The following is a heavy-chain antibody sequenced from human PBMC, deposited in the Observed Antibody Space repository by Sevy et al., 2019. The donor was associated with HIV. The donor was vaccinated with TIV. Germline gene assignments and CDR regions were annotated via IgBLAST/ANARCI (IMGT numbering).Heavy chain of an antibody. D-gene: IGHD3-3*01. J-gene: IGHJ4*01. CDR3: ATTYSHLNNYDGRDY. Sequence: GGSLRLSCVVSGFTFSHYWMSWVRQAPGKGLEWVANIRYDGTEEYYVDSVKGRFTISRDDAKNSLFLQMSSLRVEDTAVYYCATTYSHLNNYDGRDYWGQGTLVTVSS. CDR1: GFTFSHYW. CDR2: IRYDGTEE. V-gene: IGHV3-7*03.